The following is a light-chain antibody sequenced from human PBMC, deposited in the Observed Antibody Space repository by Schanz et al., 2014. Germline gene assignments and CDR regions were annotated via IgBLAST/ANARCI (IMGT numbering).Light chain of an antibody. V-gene: IGLV2-8*01. CDR3: SSYAGSNFVV. CDR2: EVS. J-gene: IGLJ2*01. Sequence: QSALTQPPSASGSPGQSVTISCTGTSGDIGTYKYVSWYQQHPGKAPKLITYEVSKRPSGVPDRFSGSKSGNTASLTVSGLQAEDEADYYCSSYAGSNFVVFGGGTKVTVL. CDR1: SGDIGTYKY.